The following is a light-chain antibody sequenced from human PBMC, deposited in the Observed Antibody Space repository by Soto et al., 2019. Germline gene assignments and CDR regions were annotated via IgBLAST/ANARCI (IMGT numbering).Light chain of an antibody. CDR2: GAS. CDR1: QGINNF. CDR3: QQSYSTPLT. V-gene: IGKV1-27*01. J-gene: IGKJ4*01. Sequence: EIQMTQSPSSLSVSLGDRVTITWRASQGINNFLAWYQQRPGKVPNLLIYGASTLQSGVPSRFSGSGYGTDFNLTISSLQTEDFATYYCQQSYSTPLTFGGGTKVDIK.